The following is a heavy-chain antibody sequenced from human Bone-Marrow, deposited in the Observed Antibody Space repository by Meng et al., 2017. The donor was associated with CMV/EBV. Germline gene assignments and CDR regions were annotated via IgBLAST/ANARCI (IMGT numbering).Heavy chain of an antibody. CDR3: AKDLGKIKLTSNQVVPDS. CDR2: MSDSGEVT. J-gene: IGHJ4*02. V-gene: IGHV3-23*01. Sequence: GESLKISCAASGFTFSNYAMSWFRQAPGKGLEGVSSMSDSGEVTYYADNVKGRFTISRDTSKNTLFLQMNSLRVGDTAMYYCAKDLGKIKLTSNQVVPDSWGQGTLVTFSS. CDR1: GFTFSNYA. D-gene: IGHD2-15*01.